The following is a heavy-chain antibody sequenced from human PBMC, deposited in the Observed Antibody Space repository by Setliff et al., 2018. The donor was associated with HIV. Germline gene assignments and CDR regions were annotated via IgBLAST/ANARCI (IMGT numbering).Heavy chain of an antibody. CDR3: AGSYGSSWFAPFDY. CDR2: IYYSGST. CDR1: GGSVSDTSYY. J-gene: IGHJ4*02. D-gene: IGHD6-13*01. V-gene: IGHV4-39*01. Sequence: SETLSLTCTVSGGSVSDTSYYWGWVRQPPGKGLEWIGTIYYSGSTYYSPSLKRRLTISVDTSKNQLSLKLSSLTAADTAMYYCAGSYGSSWFAPFDYWGQGTLVTVSS.